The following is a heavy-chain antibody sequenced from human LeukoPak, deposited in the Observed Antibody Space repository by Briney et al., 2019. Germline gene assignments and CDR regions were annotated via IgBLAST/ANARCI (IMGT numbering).Heavy chain of an antibody. CDR2: IYYDGSKT. J-gene: IGHJ4*02. D-gene: IGHD3-22*01. Sequence: GGSLRLSCAASGFTFSSSGMHWVRQAPGKGLEWAAFIYYDGSKTYYADSVKGRFTISRDNSKNTLFLQMNSLRAEDTAVYYCAKDINYYDSSGLLGDYWGQGTLVTVSS. CDR3: AKDINYYDSSGLLGDY. V-gene: IGHV3-30*02. CDR1: GFTFSSSG.